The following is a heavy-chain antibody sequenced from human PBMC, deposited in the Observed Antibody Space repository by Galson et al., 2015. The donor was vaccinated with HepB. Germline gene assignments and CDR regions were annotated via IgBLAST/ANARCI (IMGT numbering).Heavy chain of an antibody. V-gene: IGHV1-69*13. D-gene: IGHD3-10*02. CDR2: IIPIFATT. Sequence: SVKVSCKASGGSFSNYVISWVRQAPGQGLEWMGGIIPIFATTNYAQKFQGRVTITADESTSVAYMELSSLRSYDTAVYYCARVRADMETMSRSRGPYYYYAMDVWGQGTTVTVSS. J-gene: IGHJ6*02. CDR1: GGSFSNYV. CDR3: ARVRADMETMSRSRGPYYYYAMDV.